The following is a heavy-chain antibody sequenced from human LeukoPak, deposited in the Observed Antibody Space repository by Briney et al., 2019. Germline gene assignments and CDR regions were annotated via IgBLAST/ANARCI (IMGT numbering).Heavy chain of an antibody. CDR3: ARDGCSSTSCPRGVRYYGMDV. CDR1: GYTFTSYY. J-gene: IGHJ6*02. Sequence: ASVKVSCKASGYTFTSYYMHWVRQAPGQGLEWMGIINPSGGSTSYAQKFQGRVTMTRDTSTSTVYMELSSLRAEDTAVYYCARDGCSSTSCPRGVRYYGMDVWGQGTTVTVSS. CDR2: INPSGGST. V-gene: IGHV1-46*01. D-gene: IGHD2-2*01.